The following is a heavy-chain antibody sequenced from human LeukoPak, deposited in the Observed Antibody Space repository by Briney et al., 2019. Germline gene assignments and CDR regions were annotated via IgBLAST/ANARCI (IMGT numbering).Heavy chain of an antibody. V-gene: IGHV3-30*04. CDR2: ISYDGSNK. D-gene: IGHD6-13*01. Sequence: GGSLRLSCAASGFTFSSYAMHWVRQAPGKGLEWVAVISYDGSNKYYADSVKGRFTISRDNSKNTLYLQMNSLRAEDTAVYYCARGDSSSRLFRVFPDYWGQGTLVTASS. J-gene: IGHJ4*02. CDR1: GFTFSSYA. CDR3: ARGDSSSRLFRVFPDY.